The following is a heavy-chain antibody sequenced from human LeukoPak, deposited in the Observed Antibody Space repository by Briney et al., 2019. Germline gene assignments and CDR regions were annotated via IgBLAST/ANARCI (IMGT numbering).Heavy chain of an antibody. CDR1: GFTVSSNY. CDR3: ARFACSGGSCYGEY. CDR2: IYSGGNT. Sequence: GGSLRLSCAASGFTVSSNYMSWVRQAPGKGLEWVSVIYSGGNTYYADSVKGRFTVSRDNNKNTLYLQMSSLRAEDTAVYYCARFACSGGSCYGEYWGQGTLVTVSS. J-gene: IGHJ4*02. D-gene: IGHD2-15*01. V-gene: IGHV3-53*01.